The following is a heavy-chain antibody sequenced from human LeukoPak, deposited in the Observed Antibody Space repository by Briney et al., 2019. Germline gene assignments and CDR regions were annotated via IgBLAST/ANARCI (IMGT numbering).Heavy chain of an antibody. V-gene: IGHV1-2*06. J-gene: IGHJ6*03. CDR1: GYTFTAYY. CDR3: ARDSVTGDMDV. CDR2: INPNSGGT. Sequence: ASVKVSCKASGYTFTAYYIHWVRQAPGRGLEWMGRINPNSGGTNYAQKFQGRVTMTRDTSISTAYMELSRLRSDDTAVYYCARDSVTGDMDVWGKGTTVTVSS. D-gene: IGHD2-21*02.